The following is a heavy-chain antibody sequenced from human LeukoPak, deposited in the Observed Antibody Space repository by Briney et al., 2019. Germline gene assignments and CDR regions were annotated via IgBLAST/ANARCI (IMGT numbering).Heavy chain of an antibody. CDR2: MNPNSGNT. Sequence: ASVKVSCKASGYTFTSYDINWVRQATGQGLEWMGWMNPNSGNTGYAQKFQGRVTMTRNTSISTAYMELSSLRSEDTAVYYCARGPYCSSTSCFKKNWFDPWGQGTLVTVSS. V-gene: IGHV1-8*01. J-gene: IGHJ5*02. CDR3: ARGPYCSSTSCFKKNWFDP. CDR1: GYTFTSYD. D-gene: IGHD2-2*01.